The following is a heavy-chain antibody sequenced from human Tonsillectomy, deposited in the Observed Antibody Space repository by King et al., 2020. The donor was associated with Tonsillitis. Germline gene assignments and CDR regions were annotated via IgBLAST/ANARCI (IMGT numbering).Heavy chain of an antibody. J-gene: IGHJ5*01. CDR3: ARVSSSWYDS. CDR1: GGSISAYY. Sequence: QLQESGPGLVKPSETLSLTCTVSGGSISAYYWSWLRQPAGKGLEWIGRIYTSGSTDSNPSLKSRVTMSVDTSKNQFSLRLSSVTAADTAVYYCARVSSSWYDSWGQGTLVTVSS. D-gene: IGHD6-13*01. V-gene: IGHV4-4*07. CDR2: IYTSGST.